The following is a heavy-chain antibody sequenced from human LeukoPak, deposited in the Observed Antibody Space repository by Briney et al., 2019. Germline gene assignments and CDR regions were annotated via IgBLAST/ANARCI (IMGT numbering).Heavy chain of an antibody. J-gene: IGHJ3*02. D-gene: IGHD3-3*01. CDR3: ARDLLDSVSDAFDI. Sequence: GGSLILSCAASGFTFSSYAMHWVRQAPGKGLEWVAVISYDGSNKYYADSVKGRFTISRDNSKNTLYLQMNSLRAEDTAVYYCARDLLDSVSDAFDIWGQGTMVTVSS. CDR1: GFTFSSYA. CDR2: ISYDGSNK. V-gene: IGHV3-30-3*01.